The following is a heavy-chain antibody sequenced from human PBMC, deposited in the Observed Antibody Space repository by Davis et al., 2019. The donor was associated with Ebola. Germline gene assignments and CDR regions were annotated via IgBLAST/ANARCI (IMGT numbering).Heavy chain of an antibody. V-gene: IGHV3-7*01. CDR3: VRIGRGYSFGQGFDP. J-gene: IGHJ5*02. CDR1: GLTFSKFW. CDR2: IKEDGSEK. Sequence: GESLKISCVVSGLTFSKFWMNWVRQTPGKGLQWVANIKEDGSEKHYVDSVKGRFIISRDNAKNSLYLQMNSLRAEDTAVYYCVRIGRGYSFGQGFDPWGQGTLVIVSS. D-gene: IGHD5-12*01.